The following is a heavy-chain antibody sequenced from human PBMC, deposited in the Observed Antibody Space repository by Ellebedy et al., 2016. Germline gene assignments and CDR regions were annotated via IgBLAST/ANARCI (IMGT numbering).Heavy chain of an antibody. Sequence: GESLKISXAASGFTFSNFFMTWVRQAPGKGLEWVSTISGAGTNTYFADSVRGRFTISRDNSRNTLYLQMSSLRDEDSAIYYCREGHYSDVWGQGTQVTVSA. CDR2: ISGAGTNT. CDR1: GFTFSNFF. J-gene: IGHJ4*02. CDR3: REGHYSDV. V-gene: IGHV3-23*01.